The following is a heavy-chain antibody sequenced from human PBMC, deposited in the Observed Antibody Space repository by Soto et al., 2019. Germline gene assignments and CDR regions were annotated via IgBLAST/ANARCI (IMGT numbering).Heavy chain of an antibody. CDR1: GYTFTSYG. Sequence: ASVKVSCKASGYTFTSYGISWGRQAPGQGLEWMGWISAYNGNTNYAQKLQGRVTMTTDTSTSTAYMELRSLRSDDTAVYYCARTGLSSGWYDFDYWGQGTLVTVSS. CDR3: ARTGLSSGWYDFDY. V-gene: IGHV1-18*01. J-gene: IGHJ4*02. CDR2: ISAYNGNT. D-gene: IGHD6-19*01.